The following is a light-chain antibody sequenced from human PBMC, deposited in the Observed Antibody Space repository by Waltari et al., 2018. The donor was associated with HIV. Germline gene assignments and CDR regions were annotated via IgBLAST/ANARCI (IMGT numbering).Light chain of an antibody. Sequence: DIQMTQSPRSLSASVGETVTFTCRSSQKVRTYVNWYQQTLGRPPRLLIFSASSLQSGVSSRFSGRGSGTDFTLTIKNLRPEDFVTYYCEQNYDFTRTFGQGTTVG. CDR3: EQNYDFTRT. CDR2: SAS. J-gene: IGKJ1*01. V-gene: IGKV1-39*01. CDR1: QKVRTY.